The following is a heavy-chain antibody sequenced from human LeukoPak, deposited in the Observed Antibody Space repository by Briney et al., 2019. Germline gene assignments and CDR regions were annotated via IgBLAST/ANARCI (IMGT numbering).Heavy chain of an antibody. CDR2: IYYSGST. Sequence: SETLSLTCTVSGGAISGYYWSWIRQPPGKGLEWIGYIYYSGSTNYNPSLKSRVTISVDTSKNQFSLKLRSVTAADTAVYHCAGAGYYDSSGLPLHAFDIWGQETMVTVSS. J-gene: IGHJ3*02. CDR3: AGAGYYDSSGLPLHAFDI. V-gene: IGHV4-59*01. D-gene: IGHD3-22*01. CDR1: GGAISGYY.